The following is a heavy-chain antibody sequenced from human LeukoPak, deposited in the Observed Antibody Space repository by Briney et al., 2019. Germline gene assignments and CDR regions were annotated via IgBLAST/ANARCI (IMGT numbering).Heavy chain of an antibody. CDR1: GGSFSSYA. CDR3: AKGSDPFRWFGEFNVKLPRPIRHYYFDS. J-gene: IGHJ4*02. CDR2: ILPIVNTA. D-gene: IGHD3-10*01. V-gene: IGHV1-69*13. Sequence: ASVKVSCKASGGSFSSYAISWVRQAPGQGLEWMGGILPIVNTADYAQKFQGRVTITADESTSTAYMDLSSLRSEDTAVYYCAKGSDPFRWFGEFNVKLPRPIRHYYFDSWGQGTLVTVSS.